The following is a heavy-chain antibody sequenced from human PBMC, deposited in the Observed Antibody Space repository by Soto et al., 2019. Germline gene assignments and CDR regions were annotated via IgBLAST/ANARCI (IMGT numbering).Heavy chain of an antibody. CDR3: ARGYCSITSCSIFNY. D-gene: IGHD2-2*01. CDR2: IYYSGIN. V-gene: IGHV4-61*01. Sequence: SETLSLTCAVSGGSVSSGSFYWSWIRQPPGKGLEWIGYIYYSGINTYNPSLKSRVTMSADTSRNQFSLRLSSVTAADTAVYYCARGYCSITSCSIFNYWGQGTQVTVSS. J-gene: IGHJ4*02. CDR1: GGSVSSGSFY.